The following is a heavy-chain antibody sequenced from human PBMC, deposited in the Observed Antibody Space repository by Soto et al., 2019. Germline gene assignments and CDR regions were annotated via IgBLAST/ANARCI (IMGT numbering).Heavy chain of an antibody. D-gene: IGHD3-3*01. J-gene: IGHJ6*02. CDR3: ATLYSDYV. V-gene: IGHV3-48*02. Sequence: GGSLRLSCAGSGFTFGTYSMNWVRQAAGKGLEWIAYISYDSDTIQYADSVKGRFTISRDNAKNSLYLQMNSLRDEDTAVYYCATLYSDYVWGQGTTVTVSS. CDR2: ISYDSDTI. CDR1: GFTFGTYS.